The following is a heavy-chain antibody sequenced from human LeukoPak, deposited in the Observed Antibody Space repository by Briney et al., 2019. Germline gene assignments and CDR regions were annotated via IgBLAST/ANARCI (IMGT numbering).Heavy chain of an antibody. CDR3: ARGPPSYSSSSYWFDP. CDR2: MNSNSGNT. D-gene: IGHD6-13*01. V-gene: IGHV1-8*03. CDR1: GYTFTRYY. Sequence: ASVKVSCKASGYTFTRYYINWVRQATGQGREWMGWMNSNSGNTGYAQKFQGRVTITRNTSISTAYMELSSLRSEDTAVYYCARGPPSYSSSSYWFDPWGQGTLVTVSS. J-gene: IGHJ5*02.